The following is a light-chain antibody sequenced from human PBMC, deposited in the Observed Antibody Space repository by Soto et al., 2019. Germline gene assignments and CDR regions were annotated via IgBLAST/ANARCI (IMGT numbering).Light chain of an antibody. J-gene: IGKJ1*01. Sequence: EIVLTQSPGTLSLSPGERATLSCRASQSVSHTYLAWYQQKPGQAPRLLIYGASSRATGIPDRFSGSGSGTDFTLTISRLEPEDFAVYFCHPYGTSPRTLGPGPKVEF. CDR1: QSVSHTY. CDR3: HPYGTSPRT. CDR2: GAS. V-gene: IGKV3-20*01.